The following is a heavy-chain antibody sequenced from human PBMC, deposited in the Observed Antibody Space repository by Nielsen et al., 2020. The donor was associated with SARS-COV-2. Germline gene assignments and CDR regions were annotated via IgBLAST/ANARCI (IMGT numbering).Heavy chain of an antibody. V-gene: IGHV3-11*04. CDR3: ARAGYCGNDCYPRDFDF. Sequence: WIRQPPGKGLEWVSYISSSGSTIYYADSVKGRFTISRDNAKNSLYLQMNSLRAEDTAVYFCARAGYCGNDCYPRDFDFWGQGTLVTVSS. D-gene: IGHD2-21*02. CDR2: ISSSGSTI. J-gene: IGHJ4*02.